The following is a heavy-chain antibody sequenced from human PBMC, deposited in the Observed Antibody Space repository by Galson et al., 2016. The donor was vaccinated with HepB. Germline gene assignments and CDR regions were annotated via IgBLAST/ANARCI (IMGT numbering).Heavy chain of an antibody. CDR1: GFTFSSHA. Sequence: SLRLSCAASGFTFSSHAMTWVRQAPGKGLEWVSSISGGGGSSYYAHSVQGRFTISRDKSKDTLYLQMNSLRPEDTALYFCARSQSHISGIAEYYFNFWGQGTLVTVSS. CDR2: ISGGGGSS. CDR3: ARSQSHISGIAEYYFNF. V-gene: IGHV3-23*01. J-gene: IGHJ4*02. D-gene: IGHD1-20*01.